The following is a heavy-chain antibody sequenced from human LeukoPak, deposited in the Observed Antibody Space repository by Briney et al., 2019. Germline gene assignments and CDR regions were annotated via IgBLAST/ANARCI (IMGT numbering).Heavy chain of an antibody. D-gene: IGHD2/OR15-2a*01. J-gene: IGHJ4*02. CDR1: GDSISSYY. V-gene: IGHV4-59*08. CDR3: ARSARDFYDY. Sequence: SETLSLTCTVSGDSISSYYWSWIRQPPGKGLEWIGYIYYSGSTNFNPSLKSRVTISLDTSKNQFSLKLTSVTAADTAVYYCARSARDFYDYWGQGTLVTVSS. CDR2: IYYSGST.